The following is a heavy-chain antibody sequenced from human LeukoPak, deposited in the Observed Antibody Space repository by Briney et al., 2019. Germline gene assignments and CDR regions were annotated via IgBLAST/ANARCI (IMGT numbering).Heavy chain of an antibody. J-gene: IGHJ4*02. CDR2: IYYSGST. V-gene: IGHV4-61*01. Sequence: PSETLSFTCTVSGGSVSSGSYYWSWIRQPPGKGLEWIGYIYYSGSTNYNPSLKSRVTISVDTSKNQFSLKLSSVTAADTAVYYCARALYYDFWSGYLTYGLFDYWGQGTLVTVSS. CDR3: ARALYYDFWSGYLTYGLFDY. D-gene: IGHD3-3*01. CDR1: GGSVSSGSYY.